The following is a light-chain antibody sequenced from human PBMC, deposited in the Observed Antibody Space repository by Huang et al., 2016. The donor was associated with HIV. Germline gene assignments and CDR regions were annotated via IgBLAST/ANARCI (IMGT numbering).Light chain of an antibody. J-gene: IGKJ1*01. CDR3: QQYKNWPRT. CDR1: QSVSSN. Sequence: EIVMTQSPATLSVSPGERATLSCRASQSVSSNLAWYQQKPGQAPRVRIYGASTRATGFPARFRGSGSGTEFTLTISSLQSEDFAVYYCQQYKNWPRTFGQGTKVEIK. CDR2: GAS. V-gene: IGKV3-15*01.